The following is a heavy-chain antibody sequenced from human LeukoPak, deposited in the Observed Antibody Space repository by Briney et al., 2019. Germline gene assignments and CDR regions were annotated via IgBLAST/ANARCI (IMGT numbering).Heavy chain of an antibody. V-gene: IGHV1-46*01. CDR2: INPSGGST. Sequence: ASVKVSCKASGYTFTSYYMHWVRQAPGQGLERMGIINPSGGSTSYAQKFQGRVTMTRDTSTSTVYMELSSLRSEDTAVYYCARDQRFYDFWSGYYGGDFDYWGQGTLVTVSS. CDR3: ARDQRFYDFWSGYYGGDFDY. J-gene: IGHJ4*02. CDR1: GYTFTSYY. D-gene: IGHD3-3*01.